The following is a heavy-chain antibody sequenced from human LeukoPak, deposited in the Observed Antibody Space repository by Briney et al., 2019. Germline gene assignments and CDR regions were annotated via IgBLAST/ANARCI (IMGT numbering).Heavy chain of an antibody. J-gene: IGHJ4*02. CDR1: GFTFTKCA. CDR2: ITATGDTA. D-gene: IGHD6-19*01. Sequence: GGSLRLSCVASGFTFTKCAMSWIRQAPGKWLEWVAIITATGDTAYYADSVKGRFTVSRDNSRNTVYMQMDSLRAEDTAIYYCAGDRNSDWYSPLDYWGQGSQVTVSP. V-gene: IGHV3-23*01. CDR3: AGDRNSDWYSPLDY.